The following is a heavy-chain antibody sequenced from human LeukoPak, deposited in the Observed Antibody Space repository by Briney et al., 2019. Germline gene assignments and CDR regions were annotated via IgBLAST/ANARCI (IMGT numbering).Heavy chain of an antibody. CDR3: ASDIMITSGGVIVIPQI. V-gene: IGHV3-48*01. Sequence: GGSLRLSCAASGFTFSSYRMNWVRQAPGKGLEWVSYISSSSSTIYYADSVKGRFTISRDNAKNSLYLQMNSLRAEDTAVYYCASDIMITSGGVIVIPQIWGQGTMVTVSS. CDR1: GFTFSSYR. D-gene: IGHD3-16*02. CDR2: ISSSSSTI. J-gene: IGHJ3*02.